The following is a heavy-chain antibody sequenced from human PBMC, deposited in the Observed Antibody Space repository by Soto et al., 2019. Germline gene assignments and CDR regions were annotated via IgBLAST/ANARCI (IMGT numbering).Heavy chain of an antibody. Sequence: QVQLQESGPGLVKVSETLSLTCIVSGGSISSYYWSWIRQPPGKGLEWIGYIYYSGSTDYNPSLQSRVTISVDTSKNQFSLRLSSVTAADTAVYYCARPTKGGAYDLWGQGTMVTVSS. CDR1: GGSISSYY. CDR3: ARPTKGGAYDL. V-gene: IGHV4-59*08. J-gene: IGHJ3*01. CDR2: IYYSGST.